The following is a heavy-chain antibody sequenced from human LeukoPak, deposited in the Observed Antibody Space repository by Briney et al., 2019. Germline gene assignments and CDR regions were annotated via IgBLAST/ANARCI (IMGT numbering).Heavy chain of an antibody. CDR1: GFTFSDYY. CDR3: ARTWGGYSRASLDY. CDR2: ISRPGTTM. Sequence: GGSLRLSCAASGFTFSDYYMSWIRQAPGKGLEWVSYISRPGTTMNYADSVKGRFTISRDNAKDSLFLQMSSLRADDTAVYYCARTWGGYSRASLDYWGQGTLVSVSS. V-gene: IGHV3-11*01. D-gene: IGHD5-18*01. J-gene: IGHJ4*02.